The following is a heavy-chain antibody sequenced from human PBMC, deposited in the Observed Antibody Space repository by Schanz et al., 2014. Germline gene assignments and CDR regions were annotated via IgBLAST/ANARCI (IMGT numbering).Heavy chain of an antibody. V-gene: IGHV3-74*01. CDR1: GFTFSSHW. CDR3: AKGRFGELSAFDI. CDR2: INSVGSNT. J-gene: IGHJ3*02. D-gene: IGHD3-10*01. Sequence: EVQLVQSGGGLVQPGGSLRLSCAASGFTFSSHWMHWVRQDPGKGLVWVARINSVGSNTDYADSVKGRFTISRDNSKNTLYLQMNSLRAEDTAVYYCAKGRFGELSAFDIWGRGTMVTVSS.